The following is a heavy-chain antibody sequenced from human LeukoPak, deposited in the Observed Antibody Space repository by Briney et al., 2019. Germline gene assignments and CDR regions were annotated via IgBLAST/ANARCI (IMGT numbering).Heavy chain of an antibody. J-gene: IGHJ5*02. CDR1: GYTFTSYG. Sequence: GASVKVFCKASGYTFTSYGISWVRQAPGQGLEWMGWISAYNGNTNYAQKLQGRVTMTTDTSTSTAYMELRSLRSDDTAVYYCARDEYYYGSGSYFWFDPWGQGTLVTVSS. V-gene: IGHV1-18*01. CDR3: ARDEYYYGSGSYFWFDP. CDR2: ISAYNGNT. D-gene: IGHD3-10*01.